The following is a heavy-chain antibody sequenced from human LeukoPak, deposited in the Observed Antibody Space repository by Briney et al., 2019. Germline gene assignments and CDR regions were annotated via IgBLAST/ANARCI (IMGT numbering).Heavy chain of an antibody. CDR3: ARAVGTVVTAGPPDY. J-gene: IGHJ4*02. D-gene: IGHD2-15*01. CDR2: INPNSGGT. Sequence: ASVKVSCKASGHTFTGYYMHWVRQAPGQGLEWMGWINPNSGGTNYAQKFQGRVTMTRDTSISTAYMELSRLRSDDTAVYYCARAVGTVVTAGPPDYWGQGTLVTVSS. CDR1: GHTFTGYY. V-gene: IGHV1-2*02.